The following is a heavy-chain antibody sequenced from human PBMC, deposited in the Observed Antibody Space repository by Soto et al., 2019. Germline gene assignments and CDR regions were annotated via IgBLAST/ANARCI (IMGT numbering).Heavy chain of an antibody. CDR2: INYSGST. Sequence: SETLSLTCTVSGGSISSGDYYWSWIRQPPGKGLEWIGYINYSGSTYYNPSLKSRITISIDTSKNQISLKLSSVIAADTAVYYCARDGQAGTYPFDYWGQGALVTVSS. V-gene: IGHV4-30-4*01. J-gene: IGHJ4*02. CDR3: ARDGQAGTYPFDY. CDR1: GGSISSGDYY. D-gene: IGHD6-19*01.